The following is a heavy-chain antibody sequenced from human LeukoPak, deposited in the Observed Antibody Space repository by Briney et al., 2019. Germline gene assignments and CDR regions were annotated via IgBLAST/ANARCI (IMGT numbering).Heavy chain of an antibody. CDR2: ISDSGTDT. Sequence: GWSLRLSCAASGFTFSSYAMNWVRQAPGKGLEWVSSISDSGTDTYYADSVKGRFTISRDNSKNTLYLQVSSLRAEDTAVYYCAKPPTVTTKVPDYWGQGTLVTVPS. J-gene: IGHJ4*02. CDR3: AKPPTVTTKVPDY. V-gene: IGHV3-23*01. CDR1: GFTFSSYA. D-gene: IGHD4-11*01.